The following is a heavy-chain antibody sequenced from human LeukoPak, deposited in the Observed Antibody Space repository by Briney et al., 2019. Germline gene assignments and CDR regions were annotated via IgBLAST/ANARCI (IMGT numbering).Heavy chain of an antibody. CDR2: ISPYNGNT. J-gene: IGHJ3*02. V-gene: IGHV1-18*01. Sequence: ASVKVSCKASGYTFTSYVISWVRQAPGQGRKGMGWISPYNGNTNYPQQLQGRVNMTTDNSTRTAHMEVRSVRSHDKAVYYCARGSWVLDPESKYYDLFRPAKDDFDIWGKGQMVTVSS. D-gene: IGHD3-9*01. CDR3: ARGSWVLDPESKYYDLFRPAKDDFDI. CDR1: GYTFTSYV.